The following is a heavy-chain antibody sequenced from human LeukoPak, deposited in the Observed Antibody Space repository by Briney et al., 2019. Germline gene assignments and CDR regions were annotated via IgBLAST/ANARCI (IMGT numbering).Heavy chain of an antibody. CDR3: ARGPPYCGGDCYSGAFDI. CDR1: GFTFSSYA. D-gene: IGHD2-21*02. J-gene: IGHJ3*02. Sequence: GGSLRLSCAASGFTFSSYAMHWVRQAPGKGLEWVAVISYDGSNKYYADSVKGRFTISRDNSKNTLYLQMNSLRAEDTAVYYCARGPPYCGGDCYSGAFDIWGPGTMVNVSS. V-gene: IGHV3-30*04. CDR2: ISYDGSNK.